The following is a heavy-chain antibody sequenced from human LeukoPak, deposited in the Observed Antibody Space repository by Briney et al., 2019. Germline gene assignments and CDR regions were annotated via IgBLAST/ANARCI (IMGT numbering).Heavy chain of an antibody. D-gene: IGHD3-10*01. J-gene: IGHJ4*02. CDR3: ARDWGFGEPYDY. CDR2: IYYSGST. Sequence: SETLSLTCTVSGGSISSSSYYWGWIRQPPGKGLEWIGSIYYSGSTYYNPSLKSRVTISVDTSKNQFSLKLSSVTAADTAVYYCARDWGFGEPYDYWGQGTLVTVSS. CDR1: GGSISSSSYY. V-gene: IGHV4-39*07.